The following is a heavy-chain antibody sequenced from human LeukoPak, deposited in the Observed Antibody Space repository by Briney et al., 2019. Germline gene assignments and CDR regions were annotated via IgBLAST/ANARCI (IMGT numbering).Heavy chain of an antibody. CDR1: GGTFISYG. D-gene: IGHD3-10*01. J-gene: IGHJ6*03. CDR3: ASSYGSGSYLKECYYMDV. V-gene: IGHV1-69*05. Sequence: SVKVSCKASGGTFISYGISWVRQAHGQGKEWKGRMITIFGRGNYAQKFQGRVTITTDESTSTAYMELSSLRSEDTAVYYCASSYGSGSYLKECYYMDVWGKGTTVTVSS. CDR2: MITIFGRG.